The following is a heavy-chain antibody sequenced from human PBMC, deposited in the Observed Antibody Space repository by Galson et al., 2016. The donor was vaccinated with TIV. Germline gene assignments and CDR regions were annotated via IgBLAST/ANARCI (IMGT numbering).Heavy chain of an antibody. D-gene: IGHD3-10*01. V-gene: IGHV3-33*01. CDR3: ARSRGDMSITRDRFDY. CDR2: IWNDATTT. J-gene: IGHJ4*02. Sequence: SLRLSCATSGFTFSLYGMHWVRQAPGKGLEWVAVIWNDATTTYYADSVKGRFTISRDNSKNTLYLQMNSLRAEDTAVYYCARSRGDMSITRDRFDYWGQGTLATVSS. CDR1: GFTFSLYG.